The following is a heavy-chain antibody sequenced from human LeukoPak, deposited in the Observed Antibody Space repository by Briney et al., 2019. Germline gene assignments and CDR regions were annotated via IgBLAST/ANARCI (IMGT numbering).Heavy chain of an antibody. CDR1: GGSISNYY. V-gene: IGHV4-59*01. J-gene: IGHJ6*02. D-gene: IGHD4-17*01. CDR3: AREDPQTTVPEGLDV. CDR2: IYFSGTT. Sequence: SETLSLTCTVSGGSISNYYWSWLRQPPGKGLEWTGYIYFSGTTNINPSLKSRVTISVDMSKNQFSLKLSSVTAADTAVYYCAREDPQTTVPEGLDVWGQGTTVTVSS.